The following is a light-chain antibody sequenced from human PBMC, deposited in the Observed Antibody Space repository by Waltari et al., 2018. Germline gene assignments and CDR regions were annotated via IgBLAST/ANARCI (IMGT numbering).Light chain of an antibody. Sequence: EIVLTPSPGTLSLSPGERATLSCRARQSISKYLGWYQQKPGQAPKLLFYEASIRATGIPDRLSGSGSGTDFNLIISRLEPEEFAVYYCHKYEALPVTFGEGTKVEIK. CDR1: QSISKY. CDR3: HKYEALPVT. J-gene: IGKJ4*02. CDR2: EAS. V-gene: IGKV3-20*01.